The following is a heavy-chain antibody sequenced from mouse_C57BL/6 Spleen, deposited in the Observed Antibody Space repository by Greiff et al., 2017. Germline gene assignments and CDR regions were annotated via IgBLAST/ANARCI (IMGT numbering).Heavy chain of an antibody. CDR1: GFTFRSYT. CDR2: LSGGGGNT. CDR3: ARQRRGYYCDY. J-gene: IGHJ2*01. V-gene: IGHV5-9*01. D-gene: IGHD6-1*01. Sequence: EVQLVESGGGLVKPGGSLKLSCAASGFTFRSYTMSWVRPTPEKRLEWVATLSGGGGNTYYPDSVKGRFTISRDNAKNTLYLQMSSLRSEDTALYYCARQRRGYYCDYWGQGTTLTVSS.